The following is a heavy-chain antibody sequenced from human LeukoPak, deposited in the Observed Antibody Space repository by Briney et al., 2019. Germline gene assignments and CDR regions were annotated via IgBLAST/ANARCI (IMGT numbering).Heavy chain of an antibody. CDR2: IYYSGST. CDR1: GGSISSYY. CDR3: ARAEDYSNYSG. D-gene: IGHD4-11*01. J-gene: IGHJ4*02. V-gene: IGHV4-59*01. Sequence: PSETLSLTCTVPGGSISSYYWSWIRQPPGKGLEWIGYIYYSGSTNYNPSLKSRVTISVDTSKNQFSLKLSSVTAADTAVYYCARAEDYSNYSGWGQGTLVTVSS.